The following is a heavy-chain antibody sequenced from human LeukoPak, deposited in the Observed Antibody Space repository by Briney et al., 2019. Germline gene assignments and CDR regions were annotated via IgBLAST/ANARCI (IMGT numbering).Heavy chain of an antibody. CDR3: ALWELLRHDAFDI. J-gene: IGHJ3*02. CDR2: ISSSSSYI. D-gene: IGHD1-26*01. Sequence: PGGSLRLSCAASGFTFSSYSMNWVRQAPGKGLEWVSSISSSSSYIYYADSVKGRFTISRDNAKNSLYLQMNSLRAEDTAVYYCALWELLRHDAFDIWGQGTMVTVSS. V-gene: IGHV3-21*01. CDR1: GFTFSSYS.